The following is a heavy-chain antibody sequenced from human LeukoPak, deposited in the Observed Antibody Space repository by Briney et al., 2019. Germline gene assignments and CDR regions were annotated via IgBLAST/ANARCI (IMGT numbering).Heavy chain of an antibody. J-gene: IGHJ4*02. CDR2: INHSGST. CDR3: ARVKATVITTNFDY. Sequence: SETLSLTCTVSGYSISSGYYWGWIRQPPGKGLEWIGEINHSGSTNYNPSLKSRVTISVDTSKNQFSLKLSSVTAADTAVYYCARVKATVITTNFDYWGQGTLVTVSS. V-gene: IGHV4-38-2*02. CDR1: GYSISSGYY. D-gene: IGHD4-23*01.